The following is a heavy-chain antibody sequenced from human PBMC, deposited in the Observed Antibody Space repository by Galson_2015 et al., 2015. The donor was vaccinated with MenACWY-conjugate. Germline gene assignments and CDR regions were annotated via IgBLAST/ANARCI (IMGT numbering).Heavy chain of an antibody. CDR3: ARYYGSGTYGLEI. J-gene: IGHJ3*02. Sequence: SLRLSCAVSGFSFSSFYMHWVRQAPGKGLVWVSRINNDGSSTSYADSVKGRFTISRDNAKNTMYLQMNSLRAEDTAVYYCARYYGSGTYGLEIWGQGTMVTVSS. CDR1: GFSFSSFY. V-gene: IGHV3-74*01. CDR2: INNDGSST. D-gene: IGHD3-10*01.